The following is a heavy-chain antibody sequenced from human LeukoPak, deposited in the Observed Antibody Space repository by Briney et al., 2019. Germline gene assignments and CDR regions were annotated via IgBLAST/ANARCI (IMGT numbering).Heavy chain of an antibody. D-gene: IGHD4-17*01. CDR2: IRYDGSNK. CDR3: AVTHTSLTVTRGSRGYFDY. CDR1: GFTFSSYG. J-gene: IGHJ4*02. V-gene: IGHV3-30*02. Sequence: GGSLRLSCAASGFTFSSYGMHWVRQAPGKGLEWVAFIRYDGSNKYYADSVKGRFTISRDNSKNTLYLQMNSLRAEDTAVYYCAVTHTSLTVTRGSRGYFDYWGQGTLVTVSS.